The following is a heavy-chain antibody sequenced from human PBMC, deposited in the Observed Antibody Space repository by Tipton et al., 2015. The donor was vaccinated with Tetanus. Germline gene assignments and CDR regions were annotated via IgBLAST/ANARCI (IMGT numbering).Heavy chain of an antibody. Sequence: TLSLTCTVSGGSISTTDSYWGWIRQPPGKGLEWIALIYGGNTYYDPSLKSRVGISLDTSKNQFPLKLTSVTAADTAVYYCASSVGQLWFWGQGSLVTVSS. CDR3: ASSVGQLWF. V-gene: IGHV4-39*01. J-gene: IGHJ4*01. CDR2: IYGGNT. CDR1: GGSISTTDSY. D-gene: IGHD5-18*01.